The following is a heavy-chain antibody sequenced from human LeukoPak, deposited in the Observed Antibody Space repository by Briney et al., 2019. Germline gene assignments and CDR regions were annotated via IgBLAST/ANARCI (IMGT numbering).Heavy chain of an antibody. V-gene: IGHV4-34*01. CDR1: GGSFSGYY. D-gene: IGHD3-10*01. CDR3: ARVRLYYGSGSYGSFDY. CDR2: INHSGST. J-gene: IGHJ4*02. Sequence: PSETLSLTCAVYGGSFSGYYWSWIRQPPGKGLEWIGEINHSGSTNYNPSIKSRVAISVATSKTQFSLKLSSVTAADTAVYYCARVRLYYGSGSYGSFDYWGQGTLVTVSS.